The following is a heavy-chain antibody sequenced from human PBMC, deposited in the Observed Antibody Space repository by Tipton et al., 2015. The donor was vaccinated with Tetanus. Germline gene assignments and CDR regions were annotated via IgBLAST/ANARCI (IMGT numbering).Heavy chain of an antibody. CDR1: GGSISSSSYY. J-gene: IGHJ6*02. Sequence: LRLSCTVSGGSISSSSYYWGWIRQPPGKGLEWIGSIYYSGSTYYNPSLKSRVTISVDTSKNQFSLKLTSVTAADTAIYYCARRGNQSSSSSGGLDVWGQGTTVTVSS. CDR2: IYYSGST. D-gene: IGHD6-13*01. V-gene: IGHV4-39*07. CDR3: ARRGNQSSSSSGGLDV.